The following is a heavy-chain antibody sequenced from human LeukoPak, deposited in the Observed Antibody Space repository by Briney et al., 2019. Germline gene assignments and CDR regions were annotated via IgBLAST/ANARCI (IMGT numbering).Heavy chain of an antibody. CDR1: GFTFSSYD. J-gene: IGHJ4*02. CDR3: ARVGYNYGYDY. Sequence: GGSLILSCAASGFTFSSYDMHWVRQATGKGLEFVSGIGTTGDTYYQGSVKGRFSISRENAKKSLHLQMNSLRAGDTAVYYCARVGYNYGYDYWGQGTLVTVSS. CDR2: IGTTGDT. D-gene: IGHD5-18*01. V-gene: IGHV3-13*01.